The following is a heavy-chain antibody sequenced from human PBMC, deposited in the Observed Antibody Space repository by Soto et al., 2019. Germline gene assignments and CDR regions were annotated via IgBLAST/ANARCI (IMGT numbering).Heavy chain of an antibody. Sequence: EVQLLESGGDLVQPGGSLRLSCAASGFTFSNYAMSWVRQAPGKGLEWVSTISGSAGDTYYADSVKGRFTISRDNSKNTLYLQMNSLRAEDTAVYYCAKDLISAVGKPRFDYWGQGTLVSVSS. CDR2: ISGSAGDT. J-gene: IGHJ4*02. CDR3: AKDLISAVGKPRFDY. V-gene: IGHV3-23*01. D-gene: IGHD6-19*01. CDR1: GFTFSNYA.